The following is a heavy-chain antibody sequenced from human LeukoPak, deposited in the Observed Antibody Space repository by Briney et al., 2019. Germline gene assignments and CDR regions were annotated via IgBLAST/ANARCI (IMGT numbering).Heavy chain of an antibody. CDR3: TRDQSPHYDSGGPLHFDI. V-gene: IGHV3-48*03. CDR1: GFTFSRFE. J-gene: IGHJ3*02. Sequence: QPGGSLRLSCAASGFTFSRFEMNWVRQAPGKGLEWVSSIGTTGSTIYYADSVQGRFTISRDNAKNSLYLQMDSLRDEETAVYYCTRDQSPHYDSGGPLHFDIWGQGTMVTVSS. D-gene: IGHD3-22*01. CDR2: IGTTGSTI.